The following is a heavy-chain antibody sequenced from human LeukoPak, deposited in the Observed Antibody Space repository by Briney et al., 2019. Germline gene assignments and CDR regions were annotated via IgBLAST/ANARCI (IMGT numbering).Heavy chain of an antibody. CDR3: ARADYGGNSADY. J-gene: IGHJ4*02. Sequence: WASVKVSCKASGGTFSSYAISWVRQAPGQGLEWMGRIIPILGIANYAQKFQGRVTITADKSTSTAYMELSSLRSEDTAVYYCARADYGGNSADYWGQGTLVTVSS. CDR2: IIPILGIA. CDR1: GGTFSSYA. V-gene: IGHV1-69*04. D-gene: IGHD4-23*01.